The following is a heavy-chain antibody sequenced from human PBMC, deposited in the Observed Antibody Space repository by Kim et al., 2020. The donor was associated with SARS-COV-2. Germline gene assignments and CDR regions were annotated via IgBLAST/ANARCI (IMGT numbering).Heavy chain of an antibody. V-gene: IGHV3-9*01. CDR2: ISWNSGSI. J-gene: IGHJ6*02. CDR3: AKASIAAGYYGMDV. CDR1: GFTFDDYA. Sequence: GGSLRLSCAASGFTFDDYAMHWVRQAPGKGLEWVSGISWNSGSIGYADSVKGRFTISRDNAKNSLYLQMNSLRAEDTALYYCAKASIAAGYYGMDVWGQGTTVTVSS. D-gene: IGHD6-25*01.